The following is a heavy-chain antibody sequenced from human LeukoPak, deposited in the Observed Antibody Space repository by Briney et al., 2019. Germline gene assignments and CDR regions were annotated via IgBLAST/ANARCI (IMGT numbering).Heavy chain of an antibody. CDR2: IYHSGST. CDR1: GGSISSGGYS. CDR3: ARSSYSSSSSV. Sequence: SQTLSLTCAVSGGSISSGGYSWSWIRQPPGTGLEWIGYIYHSGSTYYNPSLKSRVTISVDRSKNQFSLKLSSVTAADTAVYYCARSSYSSSSSVWGQGTMVTVSS. D-gene: IGHD6-6*01. J-gene: IGHJ3*01. V-gene: IGHV4-30-2*01.